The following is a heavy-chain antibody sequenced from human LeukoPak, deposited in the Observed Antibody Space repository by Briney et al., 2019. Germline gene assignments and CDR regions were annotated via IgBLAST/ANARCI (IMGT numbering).Heavy chain of an antibody. Sequence: GGSLRLSCAASGFTFSSYGMSWVRQAPGKGLEWVSDISGSGGSTYYADSVKGRFTISRDNSKNTLYLQMNSLRAEDTAVYYCARCRLSGYSSSWYWFDPWGQGTLATVSS. J-gene: IGHJ5*02. CDR1: GFTFSSYG. V-gene: IGHV3-23*01. CDR3: ARCRLSGYSSSWYWFDP. D-gene: IGHD6-13*01. CDR2: ISGSGGST.